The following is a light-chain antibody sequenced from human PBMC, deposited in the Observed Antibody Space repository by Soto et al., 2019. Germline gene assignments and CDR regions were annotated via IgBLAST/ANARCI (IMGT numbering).Light chain of an antibody. V-gene: IGKV3-15*01. Sequence: EIVWTQSPGTLSLSPGERATLSCRASQSVSSNLAWYQQKPGQAPRLLIYGASTRATGIPARFSGSGSGTEFTLTISSLQSEDFAVYYCQQYNNWPFTFGQGTRLEIK. CDR1: QSVSSN. CDR3: QQYNNWPFT. J-gene: IGKJ5*01. CDR2: GAS.